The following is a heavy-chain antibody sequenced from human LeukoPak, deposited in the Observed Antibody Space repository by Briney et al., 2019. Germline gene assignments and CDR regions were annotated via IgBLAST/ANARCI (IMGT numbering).Heavy chain of an antibody. Sequence: SETLSLTCTVSGGSINNFYWSWIRQPAGKGLEWIGRIYTSGSTNCNPPLKSRVTMSVDTSKNQFSLKLSSVTAADTAVYYCAREPVEEGGGFDPWGQGTLVTVSS. CDR2: IYTSGST. V-gene: IGHV4-4*07. CDR3: AREPVEEGGGFDP. D-gene: IGHD2-15*01. J-gene: IGHJ5*02. CDR1: GGSINNFY.